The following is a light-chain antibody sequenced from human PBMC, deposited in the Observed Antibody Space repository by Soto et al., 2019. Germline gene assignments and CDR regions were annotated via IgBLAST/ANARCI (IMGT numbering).Light chain of an antibody. J-gene: IGKJ4*01. CDR3: QKCKTAPFT. CDR1: QGIDNF. V-gene: IGKV1-27*01. Sequence: DIQMTQSPSSLSAFVGDRVTITCRASQGIDNFLAWYQQKPGKVPKLLIYAAYTLQSGVPSRFRGTGSGTKFNLTISSLQPEDVATYYCQKCKTAPFTFGGGTKVQIK. CDR2: AAY.